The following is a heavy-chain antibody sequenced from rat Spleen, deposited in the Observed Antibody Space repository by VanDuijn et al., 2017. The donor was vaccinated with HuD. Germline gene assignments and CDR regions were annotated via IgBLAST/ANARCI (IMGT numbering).Heavy chain of an antibody. V-gene: IGHV5S23*01. CDR2: ITNAAGKV. Sequence: EVQLVESGGGLVQPGRSLKFSCAASGFTFSDYNMAWVRQAPKKGLEWVASITNAAGKVYYPDSVKGRFTISRDNAKSTLYLQMNSLRSEDTATYYCTRRGHTMGLTSRYFDYWGQGVMVTVSS. CDR1: GFTFSDYN. D-gene: IGHD1-9*01. CDR3: TRRGHTMGLTSRYFDY. J-gene: IGHJ2*01.